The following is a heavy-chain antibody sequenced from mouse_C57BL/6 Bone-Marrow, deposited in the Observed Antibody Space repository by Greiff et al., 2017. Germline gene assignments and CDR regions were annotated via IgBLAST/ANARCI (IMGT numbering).Heavy chain of an antibody. V-gene: IGHV1-76*01. CDR2: IYPGSGNT. D-gene: IGHD4-1*01. CDR3: ARRGELTGTGFAY. Sequence: VQLQQSGAELVRPGASVKLSCKASGYTFTDYYINWVKQRPGQGLEWIARIYPGSGNTYYNEKFKGKATLTAEKSSSTAYMQLSSLTSEDSAVYVCARRGELTGTGFAYWGQGTLVTVSA. CDR1: GYTFTDYY. J-gene: IGHJ3*01.